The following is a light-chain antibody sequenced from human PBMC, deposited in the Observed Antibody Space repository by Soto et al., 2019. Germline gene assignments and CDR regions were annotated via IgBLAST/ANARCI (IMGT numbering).Light chain of an antibody. J-gene: IGKJ3*01. CDR2: GAS. CDR3: QQYGRSPGLFT. V-gene: IGKV3-20*01. CDR1: QSVSSY. Sequence: EIALTQSPDTLSLSPGERATLSCRASQSVSSYLAWYQQKPGQAPRLLIYGASSRATGIPDRFSGSGSGTDFTLAISRLEPGDSAVYYCQQYGRSPGLFTFGPGTKVDIK.